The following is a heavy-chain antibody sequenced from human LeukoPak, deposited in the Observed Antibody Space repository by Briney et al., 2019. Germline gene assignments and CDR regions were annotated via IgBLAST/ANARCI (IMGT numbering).Heavy chain of an antibody. V-gene: IGHV1-69*13. CDR3: ARGGFGELSFRFDP. D-gene: IGHD3-10*01. CDR2: IIPIFGTT. Sequence: SVKVSCKASGGTFNTYAITWVRQAPGQGLEWMGGIIPIFGTTDYASKFQGRVTITADESTSTAYMELSSLGSQDTAVYYCARGGFGELSFRFDPWGQGTLVTVSS. J-gene: IGHJ5*02. CDR1: GGTFNTYA.